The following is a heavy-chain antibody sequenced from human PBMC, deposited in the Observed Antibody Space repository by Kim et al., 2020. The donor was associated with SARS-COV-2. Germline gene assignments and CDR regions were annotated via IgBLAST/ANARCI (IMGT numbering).Heavy chain of an antibody. CDR1: GGSMGPYY. CDR2: IYGDQR. V-gene: IGHV4-59*01. D-gene: IGHD3-3*01. CDR3: ARRRMAATGVDH. Sequence: SETLSLTCSVSGGSMGPYYWTWVRQPPGKGLEWVGYIYGDQRNYNPSLRSRTSISVDTAKSQLSLKLTSVTAAATATYYCARRRMAATGVDHWGQGTLVT. J-gene: IGHJ1*01.